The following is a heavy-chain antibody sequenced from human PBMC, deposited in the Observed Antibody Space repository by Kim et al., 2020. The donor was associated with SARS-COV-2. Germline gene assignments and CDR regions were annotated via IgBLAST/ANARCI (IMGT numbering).Heavy chain of an antibody. CDR3: ARDPPTAMADY. V-gene: IGHV1-69*01. Sequence: ANYEKKFQGRVTITADESTSTAYMELSSLRSEDTAVYYCARDPPTAMADYWGQGTLVTVSS. J-gene: IGHJ4*02. D-gene: IGHD5-18*01. CDR2: A.